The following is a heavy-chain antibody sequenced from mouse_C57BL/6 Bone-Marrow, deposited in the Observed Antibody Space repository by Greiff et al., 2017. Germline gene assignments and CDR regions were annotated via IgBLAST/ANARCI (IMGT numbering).Heavy chain of an antibody. V-gene: IGHV5-4*01. CDR2: ISDGGSYT. J-gene: IGHJ1*03. CDR3: ARENYASYWYFDV. CDR1: GFTFSSYA. Sequence: EVHLVESGGGLVKPGGSLKLSCAASGFTFSSYAMSWVRQTPEKRLEWVATISDGGSYTYYPDNVKGRFTISRDNAKNNLYLQMSHLKSEDTAMYYCARENYASYWYFDVWGTGTTVTVSS. D-gene: IGHD6-1*01.